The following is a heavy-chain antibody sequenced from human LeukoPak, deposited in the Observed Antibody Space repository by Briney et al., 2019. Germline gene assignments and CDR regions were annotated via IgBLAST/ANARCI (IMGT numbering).Heavy chain of an antibody. Sequence: VGSLRLSCAASGFTFSSYAMSWVRQAPGKGLEWVSAISGSGGSTYYADSVKGRFTISRDNSKNTLYLQMNSLRAEDTAVYYCAKLESNPNMYYDSSGYYEGYFDLWGRGTLVTVSS. J-gene: IGHJ2*01. V-gene: IGHV3-23*01. D-gene: IGHD3-22*01. CDR2: ISGSGGST. CDR1: GFTFSSYA. CDR3: AKLESNPNMYYDSSGYYEGYFDL.